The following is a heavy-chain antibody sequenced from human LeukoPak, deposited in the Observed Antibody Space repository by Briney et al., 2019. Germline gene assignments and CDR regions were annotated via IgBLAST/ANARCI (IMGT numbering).Heavy chain of an antibody. V-gene: IGHV3-23*01. CDR2: ISTSGDFT. CDR3: AGCSGGSCYSRGKYGVDV. Sequence: GGSLRFSCATSGFTFSSYAMNWVRQAPGKGLECVSFISTSGDFTYYAASVKGRFTVSRDNSKNTLYLQMNSLRADDTAVYYCAGCSGGSCYSRGKYGVDVWGQGTTVIVSS. J-gene: IGHJ6*02. D-gene: IGHD2-15*01. CDR1: GFTFSSYA.